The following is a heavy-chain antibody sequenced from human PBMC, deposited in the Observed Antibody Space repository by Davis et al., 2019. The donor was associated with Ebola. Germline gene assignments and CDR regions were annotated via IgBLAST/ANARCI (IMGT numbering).Heavy chain of an antibody. D-gene: IGHD3-9*01. CDR2: IYYSGST. J-gene: IGHJ4*02. Sequence: MPSETLSLTCTVSGGSISSSSYYWGWIRQPPGKGLEWIGSIYYSGSTYYNPSLKSRVSISVDTSKNQFSLKLSSVTAADTAVYYCARGPFDDILTGYYWNFDYWGQGTLVTVSS. V-gene: IGHV4-39*01. CDR1: GGSISSSSYY. CDR3: ARGPFDDILTGYYWNFDY.